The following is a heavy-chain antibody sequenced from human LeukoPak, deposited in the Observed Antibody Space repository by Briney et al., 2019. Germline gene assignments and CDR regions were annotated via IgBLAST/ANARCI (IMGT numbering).Heavy chain of an antibody. J-gene: IGHJ6*02. CDR1: GGSISSGGYY. CDR2: IYYSGST. V-gene: IGHV4-31*03. CDR3: ARADPYYYYYGMDV. Sequence: PSETLSLTCTVSGGSISSGGYYWSWIRQHPGKGLEWIGYIYYSGSTYYNPSLKSRATISVDTSKNQFSLKLSSVTAADTAVYYCARADPYYYYYGMDVWGQGTTVTVSS.